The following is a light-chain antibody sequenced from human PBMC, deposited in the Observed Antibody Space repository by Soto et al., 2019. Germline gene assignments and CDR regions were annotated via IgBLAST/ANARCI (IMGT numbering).Light chain of an antibody. V-gene: IGKV3-20*01. J-gene: IGKJ1*01. CDR3: QQYGSSPRT. CDR2: AAS. CDR1: QSVSGN. Sequence: EIVMTQSPATLSVSPGESATLSCRASQSVSGNLAWYQQKPGQAPRLLIYAASSSATGIPDRFSGSGSGTDFTLTISRLEPEDFAVYYCQQYGSSPRTFGQGTKVDIK.